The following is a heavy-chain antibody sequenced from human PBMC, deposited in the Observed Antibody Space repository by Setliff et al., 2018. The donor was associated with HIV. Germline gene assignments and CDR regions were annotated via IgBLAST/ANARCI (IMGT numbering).Heavy chain of an antibody. D-gene: IGHD4-4*01. J-gene: IGHJ4*02. CDR1: GFTFSSYG. CDR2: IWYDGSSK. V-gene: IGHV3-33*06. CDR3: AKGPVTDSEVYFDY. Sequence: GGSLRLSCAASGFTFSSYGMHWVRQAPGKGLEWVAIIWYDGSSKYYADSVKGRFTISRDNSKNTLYLQMNSLRAEDTAVYYCAKGPVTDSEVYFDYWGQGTLVTVSS.